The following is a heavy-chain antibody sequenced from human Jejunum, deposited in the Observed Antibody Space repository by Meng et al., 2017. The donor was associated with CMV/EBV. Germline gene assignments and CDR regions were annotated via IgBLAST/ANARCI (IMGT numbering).Heavy chain of an antibody. CDR1: GFKFRNSA. J-gene: IGHJ4*02. CDR2: IGNNGEKT. V-gene: IGHV3-23*01. D-gene: IGHD3-16*01. Sequence: HLLGSGGELVQPGGSLAISCTASGFKFRNSAMSWVRQAPGKGLEWVSSIGNNGEKTYYADSLKGRFTISRDNSMNMLYLQMNSLTVDDTAVFHCVKGGWGSIVDYWGQGTLVTVSS. CDR3: VKGGWGSIVDY.